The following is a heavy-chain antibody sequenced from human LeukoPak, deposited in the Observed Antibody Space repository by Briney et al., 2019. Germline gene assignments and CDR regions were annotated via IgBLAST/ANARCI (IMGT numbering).Heavy chain of an antibody. D-gene: IGHD3-10*01. V-gene: IGHV4-61*02. CDR1: GGSISSGSYY. CDR3: ARGPKLLWFGELTDAFDI. CDR2: IYTSGST. Sequence: PSQTLSLTCTVSGGSISSGSYYWSWIRQPAGKGLEWIGRIYTSGSTNYNPSLKSRVTISVDTSKNQFSLKLSSVTAADTAVYYCARGPKLLWFGELTDAFDIWGQGTMVTVSS. J-gene: IGHJ3*02.